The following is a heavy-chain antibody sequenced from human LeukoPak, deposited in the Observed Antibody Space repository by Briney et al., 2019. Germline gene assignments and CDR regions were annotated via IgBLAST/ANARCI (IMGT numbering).Heavy chain of an antibody. CDR3: ARRGIGVAGVAHTFDY. V-gene: IGHV5-51*01. D-gene: IGHD6-19*01. CDR2: IYPGDSDT. J-gene: IGHJ4*02. CDR1: GYIFTSYW. Sequence: GESLKISCKGSGYIFTSYWIGWVRQMPGKGLEWMGIIYPGDSDTRYSPSFQGQVTISADKSISTAYLQWSSLKASDTAMYYCARRGIGVAGVAHTFDYWGQGTLVTVSS.